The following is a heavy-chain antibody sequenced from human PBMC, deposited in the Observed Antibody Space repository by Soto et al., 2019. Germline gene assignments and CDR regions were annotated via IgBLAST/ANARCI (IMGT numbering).Heavy chain of an antibody. Sequence: SETLSLTCAVYGGSFSGYYWSWIRQPPGKGLEWIGEINHSGSTNYNPSLKSRVTISVDTSKNQFSLKLSSVTAADTAVYYCARGPYLISGSYQPYFDYWGQGTLVTVSS. J-gene: IGHJ4*02. CDR3: ARGPYLISGSYQPYFDY. CDR1: GGSFSGYY. CDR2: INHSGST. D-gene: IGHD1-26*01. V-gene: IGHV4-34*01.